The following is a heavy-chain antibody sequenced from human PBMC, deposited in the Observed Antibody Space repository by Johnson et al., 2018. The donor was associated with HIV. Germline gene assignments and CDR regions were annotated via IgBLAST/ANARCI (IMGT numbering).Heavy chain of an antibody. D-gene: IGHD6-19*01. J-gene: IGHJ3*02. CDR2: INWNGGST. V-gene: IGHV3-66*01. CDR3: ARDQSNGWNRGAFDI. Sequence: VQLVESGGGLVQPGGSLRLSCAASGFTFSSYDMHWVRQATGKGLEWVSGINWNGGSTYYADSVKGRFTISRDNSKNTLYLHMNSLRAEDTAVYYCARDQSNGWNRGAFDIWGQGTVVTVSS. CDR1: GFTFSSYD.